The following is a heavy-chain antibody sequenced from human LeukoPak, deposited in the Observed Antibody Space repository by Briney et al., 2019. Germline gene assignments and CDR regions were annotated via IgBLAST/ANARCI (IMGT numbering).Heavy chain of an antibody. J-gene: IGHJ4*02. D-gene: IGHD5-24*01. CDR1: GFTFSNIY. CDR3: TTATSVTTSWS. CDR2: IRNNADGGTA. V-gene: IGHV3-15*01. Sequence: PGGSLRLSCAASGFTFSNIYMTWVRQAPGKGLEWVGRIRNNADGGTADYAAPVKGRFTISRDDSKTTLYLQLNSLRAEDTAVYFCTTATSVTTSWSWGQGTLVAVSS.